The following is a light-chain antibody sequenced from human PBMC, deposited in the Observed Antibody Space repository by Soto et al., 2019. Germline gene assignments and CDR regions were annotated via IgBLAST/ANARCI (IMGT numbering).Light chain of an antibody. V-gene: IGKV3-20*01. CDR3: QQYGSSQT. Sequence: EIVMTQSPATLSMSPGERSTLSCRASQSVSSSYLAWYQQKPGQAPRLLIYGASSRATGIPDRFSGSGSGTDFTLTISRLEPEDFAVYYCQQYGSSQTFGQGTTVDIK. CDR2: GAS. J-gene: IGKJ1*01. CDR1: QSVSSSY.